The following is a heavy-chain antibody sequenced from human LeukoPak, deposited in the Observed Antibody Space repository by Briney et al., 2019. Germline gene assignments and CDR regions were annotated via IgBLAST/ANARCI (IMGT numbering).Heavy chain of an antibody. V-gene: IGHV4-59*01. CDR1: GGSISSYY. CDR3: ARMTTVTTAGGILGYYYYGMDV. Sequence: SETLSLTCTVSGGSISSYYWSWFRQPPGKGLEWIGYIYYSGSTNYNPSLKSRVTISVDTSKNQFSLKLSSVTAADTAVYYCARMTTVTTAGGILGYYYYGMDVWGQGTTVTVSS. J-gene: IGHJ6*02. D-gene: IGHD4-17*01. CDR2: IYYSGST.